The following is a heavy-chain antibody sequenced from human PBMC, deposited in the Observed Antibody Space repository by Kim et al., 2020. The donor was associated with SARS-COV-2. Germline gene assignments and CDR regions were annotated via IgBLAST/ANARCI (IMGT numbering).Heavy chain of an antibody. CDR3: ASRLLDYYYGMYV. J-gene: IGHJ6*02. CDR2: INHSGST. Sequence: SETLSLTCAVYGGSFSGYYWSWIRQPPGKGLEWIGEINHSGSTNYNPSLKSRVTISVDTSKNQFSLKLSSVTAADTAVYYCASRLLDYYYGMYVWGQGIT. V-gene: IGHV4-34*01. D-gene: IGHD6-19*01. CDR1: GGSFSGYY.